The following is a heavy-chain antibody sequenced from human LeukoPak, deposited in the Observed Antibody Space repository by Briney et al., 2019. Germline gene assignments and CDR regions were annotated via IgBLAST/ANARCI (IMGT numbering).Heavy chain of an antibody. Sequence: SGGSLRLSCAASGFTFSSYTMNWVRQAPGKGLEWVSSISSSSYIYYADSMKGRFTISRDNAKNSLYLQMNSLRAEDTAVYYCARDLGGNWFDPWGQGTLVTVSS. CDR1: GFTFSSYT. CDR2: ISSSSYI. J-gene: IGHJ5*02. V-gene: IGHV3-21*01. CDR3: ARDLGGNWFDP. D-gene: IGHD4-23*01.